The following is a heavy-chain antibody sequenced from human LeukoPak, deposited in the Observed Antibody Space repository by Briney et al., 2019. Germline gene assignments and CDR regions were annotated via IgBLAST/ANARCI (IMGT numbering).Heavy chain of an antibody. CDR3: ARVMADIVVVPAAMLFDP. CDR1: GFTFSSYE. D-gene: IGHD2-2*01. J-gene: IGHJ5*02. Sequence: GGSLRLSCAASGFTFSSYEMNWVRQAPGKGLEWVSYISSSGSTIYYADSVKGRFTISRDNAKNSLYLQMNSLRAEDTAVYYCARVMADIVVVPAAMLFDPWGQVTLVTVSS. V-gene: IGHV3-48*03. CDR2: ISSSGSTI.